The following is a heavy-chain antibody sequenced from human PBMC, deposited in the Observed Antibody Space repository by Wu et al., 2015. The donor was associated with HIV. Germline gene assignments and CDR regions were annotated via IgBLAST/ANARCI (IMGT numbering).Heavy chain of an antibody. D-gene: IGHD2-21*02. J-gene: IGHJ6*03. CDR1: GYIFTHYG. CDR3: ARDLGDDFAVRGYYWYMDV. V-gene: IGHV1-18*01. Sequence: QVQLVQSGAEVKKPGASVKVSCKASGYIFTHYGITWVRQAPGQGLEWMGWISGYNGYTNYAQKFQGRVTMTRNTSTNTAFMELRSLTSDDTAVYFCARDLGDDFAVRGYYWYMDVWGTGTAITVSS. CDR2: ISGYNGYT.